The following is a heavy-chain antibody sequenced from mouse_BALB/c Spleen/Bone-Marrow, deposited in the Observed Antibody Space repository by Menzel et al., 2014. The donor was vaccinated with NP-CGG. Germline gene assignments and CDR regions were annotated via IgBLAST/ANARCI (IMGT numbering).Heavy chain of an antibody. CDR1: GFNIKDTY. CDR2: IDPANGNT. Sequence: VQLQQSGAELVKPGASVKLSCTASGFNIKDTYMYWVKQRPEQGLEWIGRIDPANGNTKYDPKFQGKATITADTSSNTAYLQLSSLTSEDTAVYYCARYRYYGSSYAMDHWGQGTSVTVSS. D-gene: IGHD1-1*01. CDR3: ARYRYYGSSYAMDH. V-gene: IGHV14-3*02. J-gene: IGHJ4*01.